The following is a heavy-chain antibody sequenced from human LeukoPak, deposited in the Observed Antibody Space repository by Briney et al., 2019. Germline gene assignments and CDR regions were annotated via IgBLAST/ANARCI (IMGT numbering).Heavy chain of an antibody. CDR2: INHSGST. CDR3: ARGRKGPGKRYYYYMDV. CDR1: GGSFSGYY. Sequence: SETLSLTCAVYGGSFSGYYWSWIRQPPGKGLEWIGEINHSGSTNYNPSLKSRVTISVDTSKNQFSLKLSSVTAADTAVYYCARGRKGPGKRYYYYMDVWGKGTTVTVSS. V-gene: IGHV4-34*01. J-gene: IGHJ6*03.